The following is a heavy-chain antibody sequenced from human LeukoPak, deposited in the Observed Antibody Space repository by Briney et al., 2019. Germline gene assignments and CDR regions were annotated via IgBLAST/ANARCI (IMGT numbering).Heavy chain of an antibody. J-gene: IGHJ4*02. CDR1: GFTFSSYA. V-gene: IGHV3-30-3*01. CDR3: ARAYTDSGYVVEY. D-gene: IGHD6-25*01. Sequence: GGSLRLSCAASGFTFSSYAMHWVRQAPGKGLEWVAVISYDGSNKYYADSVKGRFTISRDNSKNTLYLQMNSLRAEDTAVYYCARAYTDSGYVVEYWGQGTLVTVSS. CDR2: ISYDGSNK.